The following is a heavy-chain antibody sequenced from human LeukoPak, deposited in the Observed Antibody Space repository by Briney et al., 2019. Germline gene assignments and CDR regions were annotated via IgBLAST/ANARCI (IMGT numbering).Heavy chain of an antibody. D-gene: IGHD1-1*01. Sequence: GGSLRLSCAASGFTFSSYAMHWVRQAPGKGLEWVAVISYDGSNKYYADSVKGRFTISRDNSKNTLYLQMNSLRAEDTAVYYCARAGGYMIPPDQHWGQGTLVTVSS. J-gene: IGHJ1*01. CDR2: ISYDGSNK. CDR1: GFTFSSYA. V-gene: IGHV3-30-3*01. CDR3: ARAGGYMIPPDQH.